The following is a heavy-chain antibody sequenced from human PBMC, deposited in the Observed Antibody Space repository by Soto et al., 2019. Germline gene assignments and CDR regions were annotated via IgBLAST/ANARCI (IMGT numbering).Heavy chain of an antibody. D-gene: IGHD3-10*01. CDR1: GFTFSSYG. CDR3: ARDLGFGELSLPNYYGMDV. Sequence: GGSLRLSCAASGFTFSSYGMHWVRQAPGKGLEWVAVIWYDGSNKYYADSVKGRFTISRDNSKNTLYLQMNSLRAEDTAVYYCARDLGFGELSLPNYYGMDVWGQGTTVTVSS. V-gene: IGHV3-33*01. J-gene: IGHJ6*02. CDR2: IWYDGSNK.